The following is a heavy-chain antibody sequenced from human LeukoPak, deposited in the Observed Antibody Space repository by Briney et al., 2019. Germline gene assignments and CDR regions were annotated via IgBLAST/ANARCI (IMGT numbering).Heavy chain of an antibody. V-gene: IGHV3-15*01. CDR2: IKSKTDGGTT. CDR3: TTDQSSGYDGDY. D-gene: IGHD3-22*01. Sequence: GGSLRLSCAASGFTFSSYWMSWVRQAPGKGLEWVGRIKSKTDGGTTDYAAPVKGRFTISRDDSKNTLYLQMNSLKTEDTAVYYCTTDQSSGYDGDYWGQGTLVTVSS. J-gene: IGHJ4*02. CDR1: GFTFSSYW.